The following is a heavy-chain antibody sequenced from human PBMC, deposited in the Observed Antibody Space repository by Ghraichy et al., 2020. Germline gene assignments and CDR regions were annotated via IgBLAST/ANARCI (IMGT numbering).Heavy chain of an antibody. CDR3: ARIMITFGGVIAHAFDI. CDR1: GGSFSGYY. J-gene: IGHJ3*02. V-gene: IGHV4-34*01. D-gene: IGHD3-16*02. CDR2: INHSGST. Sequence: SETLSLTCAVYGGSFSGYYWSWIRQPPGKGLEWIGEINHSGSTNYNPSLKSRVTISVDTSKNQFSLKLSSVTAADTAVYYCARIMITFGGVIAHAFDIWGQGKMVTVSS.